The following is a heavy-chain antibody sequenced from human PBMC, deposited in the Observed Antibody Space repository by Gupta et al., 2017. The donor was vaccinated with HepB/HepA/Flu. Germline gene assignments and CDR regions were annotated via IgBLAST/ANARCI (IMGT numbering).Heavy chain of an antibody. CDR1: GFTFSSYS. J-gene: IGHJ4*02. V-gene: IGHV3-21*01. D-gene: IGHD5-18*01. CDR3: ARDLRGYSSDFDY. CDR2: ISSSSSYI. Sequence: EVQLVESGGGLVKPAGSLRLSCAASGFTFSSYSMNWVRQAPGKGLEWLSSISSSSSYIYYADSVKGRFTISRDNAKNSLYLQMNSLRAEDTAVYYCARDLRGYSSDFDYWGQGTLVTVSS.